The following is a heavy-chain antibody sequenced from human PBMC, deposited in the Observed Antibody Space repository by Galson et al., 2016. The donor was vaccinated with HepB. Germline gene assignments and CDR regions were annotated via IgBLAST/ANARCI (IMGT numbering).Heavy chain of an antibody. CDR1: GFTFSSHW. D-gene: IGHD1-1*01. CDR2: INDDGSIT. V-gene: IGHV3-74*01. CDR3: ARGTVDKPGMDV. J-gene: IGHJ6*02. Sequence: SLRLSCAASGFTFSSHWIHWVRQGPGKGLVWVSRINDDGSITTYADSVKGRFTISRDNAKNTLYLQMNSLRAEDTAVYYCARGTVDKPGMDVWGQGTTVTVSS.